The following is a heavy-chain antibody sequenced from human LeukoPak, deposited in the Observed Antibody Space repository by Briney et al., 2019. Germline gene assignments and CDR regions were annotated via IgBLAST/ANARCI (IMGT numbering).Heavy chain of an antibody. CDR2: IYHSGST. CDR1: GASISTDNYY. J-gene: IGHJ3*02. Sequence: SETLSLTCSVSGASISTDNYYWGWIRQPPGKGLEWIGEIYHSGSTNYNPSLKSRVTISVDKSKNQFSLKLSSVTAADTAVYYCVHPRPENGDSDAFDIWGQGTMVTVSS. CDR3: VHPRPENGDSDAFDI. D-gene: IGHD2-21*02. V-gene: IGHV4-39*07.